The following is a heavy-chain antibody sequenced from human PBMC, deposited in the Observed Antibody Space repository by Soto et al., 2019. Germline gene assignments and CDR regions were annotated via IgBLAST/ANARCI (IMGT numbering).Heavy chain of an antibody. J-gene: IGHJ6*02. CDR3: ARDNFTSYDFWSGYYTGYYYGMDV. CDR1: GFTFSSYW. V-gene: IGHV3-7*05. Sequence: HPGGSLRLSCAASGFTFSSYWMSWVRQAPGKGLEWVANIKQDGSEKYYVDSVKGRFTISRDNAKNSLYLQMNSLRAEDTAVYYCARDNFTSYDFWSGYYTGYYYGMDVWGQGTTVTVSS. D-gene: IGHD3-3*01. CDR2: IKQDGSEK.